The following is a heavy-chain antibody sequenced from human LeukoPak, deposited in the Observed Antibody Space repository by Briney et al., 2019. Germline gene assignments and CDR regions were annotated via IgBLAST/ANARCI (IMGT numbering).Heavy chain of an antibody. V-gene: IGHV3-23*01. CDR1: GFTFSSYA. CDR3: ATPKVRIAAAGTGYYYYGMDV. D-gene: IGHD6-13*01. CDR2: ISGSGGSA. Sequence: GGSLRLSCAASGFTFSSYAMSWVRQAPGKGLEWVSAISGSGGSAYYADSVKGRFTISRDNSKNTLYLQMNSLRAVDTAVYYCATPKVRIAAAGTGYYYYGMDVWGQGTTVTVSS. J-gene: IGHJ6*02.